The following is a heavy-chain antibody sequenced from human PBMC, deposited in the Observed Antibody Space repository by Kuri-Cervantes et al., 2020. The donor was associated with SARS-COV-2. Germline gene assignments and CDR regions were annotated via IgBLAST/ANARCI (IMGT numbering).Heavy chain of an antibody. J-gene: IGHJ4*02. Sequence: GGSLRLSCAASGFTFSSYAMHWVRQAPGKGLEWVANIKQDGNEKYYVDSVKGRFTISKDNAEDSLYLQMNSLRAEDTAVYYCESESGYSSSWGDYWGQGTLVTVSS. D-gene: IGHD6-13*01. CDR1: GFTFSSYA. CDR2: IKQDGNEK. CDR3: ESESGYSSSWGDY. V-gene: IGHV3-7*01.